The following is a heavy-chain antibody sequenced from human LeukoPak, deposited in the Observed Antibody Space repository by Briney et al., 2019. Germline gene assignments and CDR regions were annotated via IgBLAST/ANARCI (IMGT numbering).Heavy chain of an antibody. Sequence: SGPTLVNPTQTLTLTCTFSGFSLSTSGVGVGWIRQPPGKAREWLALSYWNDDKRYSPSLKSRLTITKDTSKNQVVLTMTNMDPVDTATYYCAHLLPYDFWSGYYTNWFDPWGQGTLVTVSS. J-gene: IGHJ5*02. CDR2: SYWNDDK. CDR1: GFSLSTSGVG. V-gene: IGHV2-5*01. CDR3: AHLLPYDFWSGYYTNWFDP. D-gene: IGHD3-3*01.